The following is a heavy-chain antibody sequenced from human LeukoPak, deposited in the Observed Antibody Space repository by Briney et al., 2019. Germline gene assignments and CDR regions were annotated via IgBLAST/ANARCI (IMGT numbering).Heavy chain of an antibody. CDR1: GFTLSSYW. CDR3: ARDMKDYDSSGYYLSYYYYYGMDV. V-gene: IGHV3-7*03. Sequence: PGGSLRLSCAASGFTLSSYWMSWVRQAPGKGLEWVANIKQDGSEKYYVDSVKGRFTISRDNAKNSLYLQMNSLRAEDTAVYYCARDMKDYDSSGYYLSYYYYYGMDVWGQGTTVTVSS. CDR2: IKQDGSEK. D-gene: IGHD3-22*01. J-gene: IGHJ6*02.